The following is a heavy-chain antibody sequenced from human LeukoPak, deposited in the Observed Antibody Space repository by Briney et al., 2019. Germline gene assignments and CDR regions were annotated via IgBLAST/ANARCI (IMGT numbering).Heavy chain of an antibody. CDR2: INWNGGST. J-gene: IGHJ4*02. CDR1: GFTFDDYG. Sequence: GGSLRLSCAAFGFTFDDYGTSWVRQAPGKGLEWVSGINWNGGSTGYADSVKGRFTISRDNAKNSLYLQMNSLRAEDTALYYCARGGWFGEPLFDYWGQGTLVTVSS. CDR3: ARGGWFGEPLFDY. V-gene: IGHV3-20*04. D-gene: IGHD3-10*01.